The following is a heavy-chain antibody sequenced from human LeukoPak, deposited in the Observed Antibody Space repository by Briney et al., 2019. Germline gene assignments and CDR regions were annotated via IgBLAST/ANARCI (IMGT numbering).Heavy chain of an antibody. CDR3: AEPSGSGIDY. CDR2: IRSDGYHT. V-gene: IGHV3-30*02. CDR1: GFVFDTHD. Sequence: GGSLRLSCGASGFVFDTHDMHWVRQAPGKGLEWVAYIRSDGYHTYYADSVKGRFTITRDNSKNTMYLQMNSLRLEDMAVYYCAEPSGSGIDYWGRGIRVTVSS. J-gene: IGHJ4*01. D-gene: IGHD1-26*01.